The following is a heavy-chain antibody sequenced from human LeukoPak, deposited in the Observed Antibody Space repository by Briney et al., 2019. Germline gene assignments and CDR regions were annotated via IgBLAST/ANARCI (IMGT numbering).Heavy chain of an antibody. CDR1: GGSISSSNYY. Sequence: SETLSLTCTVSGGSISSSNYYWGWIRQPPGKGLEWIANIYYSGNTYYNPSLKSRVTISIDTSKNQFSLKLNSVTAADTAVYYCAREDNDSSGYYSPADYWGQGTLVTVSS. CDR2: IYYSGNT. V-gene: IGHV4-39*07. D-gene: IGHD3-22*01. J-gene: IGHJ4*02. CDR3: AREDNDSSGYYSPADY.